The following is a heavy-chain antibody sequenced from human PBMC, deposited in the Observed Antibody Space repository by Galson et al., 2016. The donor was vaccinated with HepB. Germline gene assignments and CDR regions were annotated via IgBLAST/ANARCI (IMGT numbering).Heavy chain of an antibody. CDR3: ARDDDRGDNVLDM. Sequence: SLRLSCAASGFTFSNYGMHWVRQAPGKGLEWVAVLWNDGSHEFHADSVQGRFAISRDNSKSILYLQMNNLRADDTTVYFCARDDDRGDNVLDMWGQGTVVTVSS. CDR2: LWNDGSHE. D-gene: IGHD3-10*02. J-gene: IGHJ3*02. CDR1: GFTFSNYG. V-gene: IGHV3-33*01.